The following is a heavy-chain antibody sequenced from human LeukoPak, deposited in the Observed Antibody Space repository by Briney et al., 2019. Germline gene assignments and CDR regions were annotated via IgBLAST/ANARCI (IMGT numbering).Heavy chain of an antibody. CDR2: IGTAGDT. CDR3: TKVGYSGSYHDAFDI. J-gene: IGHJ3*02. Sequence: GGSLRLSCAASGFTFSSYDMHWVRQATGKGLEWVSAIGTAGDTYYPGSVKGRFTISRDNSKNTLYLQMNSLRAEDTAVYYCTKVGYSGSYHDAFDIWGQGTMVTVSS. V-gene: IGHV3-13*01. CDR1: GFTFSSYD. D-gene: IGHD1-26*01.